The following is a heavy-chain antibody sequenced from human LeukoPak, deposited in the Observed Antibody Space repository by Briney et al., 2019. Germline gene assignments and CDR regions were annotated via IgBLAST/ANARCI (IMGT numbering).Heavy chain of an antibody. CDR3: ARLVGGTGYFDY. CDR1: GGSISSHY. Sequence: SETLSLTCAVSGGSISSHYWSWIRQPPGKGLEWIGYIYYSGTTNYSPSLKSRVTISVDTSKTQFSLKLSSVTAADTAVYHCARLVGGTGYFDYWGQGALVTVSS. V-gene: IGHV4-59*11. CDR2: IYYSGTT. D-gene: IGHD3-9*01. J-gene: IGHJ4*02.